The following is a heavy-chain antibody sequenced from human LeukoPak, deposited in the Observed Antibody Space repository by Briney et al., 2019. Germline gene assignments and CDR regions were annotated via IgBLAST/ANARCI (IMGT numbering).Heavy chain of an antibody. D-gene: IGHD1-26*01. CDR3: ARDFKWAFDI. J-gene: IGHJ3*02. CDR1: GFTFSSYW. CDR2: INSDGSDT. V-gene: IGHV3-74*01. Sequence: GGSLRLSCAAPGFTFSSYWMHWVRQAPGKGLVWVSCINSDGSDTSYADSVKGRFTISRDNAKNTLYLQMNSLRAEDTAVYYCARDFKWAFDIWGQGTMVTVSS.